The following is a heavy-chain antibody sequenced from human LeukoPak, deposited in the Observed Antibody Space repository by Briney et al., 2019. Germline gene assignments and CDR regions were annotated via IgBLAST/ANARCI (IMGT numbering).Heavy chain of an antibody. V-gene: IGHV3-23*01. J-gene: IGHJ4*02. Sequence: GGSLRLSCAASGFTFSSYAMSWVRQAPGKGLEWVSTISGSGGSTYYADSVKGRFTISRDNSKNTLYLQMNSLRAEDTAVYYCARDRSALGFDYWGQGTLVTVSS. CDR2: ISGSGGST. CDR1: GFTFSSYA. CDR3: ARDRSALGFDY. D-gene: IGHD3-16*01.